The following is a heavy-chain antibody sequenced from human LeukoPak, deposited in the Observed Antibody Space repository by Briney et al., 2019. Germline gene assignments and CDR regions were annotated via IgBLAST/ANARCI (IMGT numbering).Heavy chain of an antibody. CDR2: IYSGGST. V-gene: IGHV3-53*01. D-gene: IGHD4-17*01. J-gene: IGHJ6*02. CDR3: ARRNDYGDYYYYYYGMDV. CDR1: GFTVSSNY. Sequence: SGGSLRLSCAASGFTVSSNYMSWVRQAPGKGLEWVSVIYSGGSTYYADSVKGRFTISRDNSKNTLYLQMNSLRAEDTAVYYCARRNDYGDYYYYYYGMDVWGQGTTVTVSS.